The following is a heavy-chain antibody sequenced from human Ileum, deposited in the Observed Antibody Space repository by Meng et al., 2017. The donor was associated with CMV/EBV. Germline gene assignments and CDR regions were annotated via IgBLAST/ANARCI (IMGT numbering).Heavy chain of an antibody. CDR1: GFILDGYY. CDR3: AKDPKIIKAADYNWFDP. D-gene: IGHD2-15*01. Sequence: ASVKVSCKASGFILDGYYMHWLRRAPGQGLEWMGRINCRSGDTNYAQNFEGRVTMTRDTSVNTVYMELRGLTSDDTAVYYCAKDPKIIKAADYNWFDPWGPGTQVTVSS. CDR2: INCRSGDT. J-gene: IGHJ5*02. V-gene: IGHV1-2*06.